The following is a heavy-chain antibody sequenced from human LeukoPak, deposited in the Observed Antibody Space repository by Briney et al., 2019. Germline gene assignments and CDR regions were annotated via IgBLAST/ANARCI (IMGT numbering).Heavy chain of an antibody. Sequence: GRSLRLSCAASGFTFSSYAMHWVRQAPGKGLEWVAVISYDGSNKYYADSVKGRFTISRDNSKNTLYLQMNSLRAEDTAVYYCANGDSSGYYYFNWFDPWGQGTLVTVSS. J-gene: IGHJ5*02. CDR1: GFTFSSYA. CDR2: ISYDGSNK. V-gene: IGHV3-30-3*01. CDR3: ANGDSSGYYYFNWFDP. D-gene: IGHD3-22*01.